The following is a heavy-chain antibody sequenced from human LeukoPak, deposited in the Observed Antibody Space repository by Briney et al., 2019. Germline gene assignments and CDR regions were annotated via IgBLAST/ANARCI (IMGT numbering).Heavy chain of an antibody. J-gene: IGHJ4*02. CDR1: GYSISSGYY. V-gene: IGHV4-38-2*01. D-gene: IGHD2-21*02. CDR3: ARSGGGDCYPFDY. CDR2: IYHGGST. Sequence: SETLSLTCAVSGYSISSGYYWGWIRQPPGKGLEWIGSIYHGGSTYYNPSLKSRVTISVDTSKNQFSLKLSSVTAADTAVYYCARSGGGDCYPFDYWGQGTLVTVSS.